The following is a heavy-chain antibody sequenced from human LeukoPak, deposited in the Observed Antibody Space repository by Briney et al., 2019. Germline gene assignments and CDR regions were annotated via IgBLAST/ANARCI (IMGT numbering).Heavy chain of an antibody. CDR3: ARGGVYCSRTSWYVPSYF. D-gene: IGHD2-2*01. Sequence: ASVKLSYKASGYTFTGYYMHWVRQAPGQGLEWTGWINPNSGGTNYAQKFQGRVTMTRHTYISTAYMELSRLRSDDTAVYYCARGGVYCSRTSWYVPSYFWAKGTRVTVSS. J-gene: IGHJ4*02. CDR2: INPNSGGT. CDR1: GYTFTGYY. V-gene: IGHV1-2*02.